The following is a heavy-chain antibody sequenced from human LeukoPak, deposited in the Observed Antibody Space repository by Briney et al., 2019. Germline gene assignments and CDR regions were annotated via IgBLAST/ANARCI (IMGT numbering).Heavy chain of an antibody. D-gene: IGHD5-24*01. CDR3: ARSTRARYFDL. CDR1: GFTFSIYG. Sequence: PGGSLRLSCAASGFTFSIYGMHWVRQAPGKGLEWVAYIRYDGSEKYYAESLKGRFTISRDNSKNTLYLQVNSLRAEDTALYYCARSTRARYFDLWGRGTLVTVSS. V-gene: IGHV3-30*02. CDR2: IRYDGSEK. J-gene: IGHJ2*01.